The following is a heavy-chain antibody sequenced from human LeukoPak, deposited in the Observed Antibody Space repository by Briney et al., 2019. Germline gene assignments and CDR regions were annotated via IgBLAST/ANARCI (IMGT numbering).Heavy chain of an antibody. D-gene: IGHD3-22*01. J-gene: IGHJ4*02. CDR1: GGSISSGGYS. CDR3: ARVIITTAPPGYEYYFDY. Sequence: SETLSLTCAVSGGSISSGGYSWRWIRQPPGKGLEWIGYIYYSGSTNYNPSLKSRVTISVDTSKNQFSLKLSSVTAADTAVYYCARVIITTAPPGYEYYFDYWGQGTLVTVSS. CDR2: IYYSGST. V-gene: IGHV4-61*08.